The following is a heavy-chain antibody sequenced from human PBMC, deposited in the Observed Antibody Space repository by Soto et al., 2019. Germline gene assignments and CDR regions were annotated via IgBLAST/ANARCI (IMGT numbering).Heavy chain of an antibody. V-gene: IGHV1-18*01. Sequence: SVKASSKASGVTFTCYSSSWVRHAPGQGLEWMGWISAYNGNTNYAQKLQGRVTMTTDTSTSTAYMELRSLRSDDTAVYYCARRVIIAAAGQYNWFDPWGQGTLVTVSS. D-gene: IGHD6-13*01. J-gene: IGHJ5*02. CDR1: GVTFTCYS. CDR3: ARRVIIAAAGQYNWFDP. CDR2: ISAYNGNT.